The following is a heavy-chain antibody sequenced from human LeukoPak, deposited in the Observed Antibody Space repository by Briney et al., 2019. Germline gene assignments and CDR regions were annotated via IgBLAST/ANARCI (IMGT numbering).Heavy chain of an antibody. Sequence: PGGSLRLSCGASGFTFSSYWMHWVRQAPVKGLVWISRINSDGSTTSYADSVKGRFTISRDNAKNTLYLQMNSLRAEDTAVYYCARGNYYGQDYWGQGTLVTVSS. D-gene: IGHD3-10*01. V-gene: IGHV3-74*01. J-gene: IGHJ4*02. CDR3: ARGNYYGQDY. CDR2: INSDGSTT. CDR1: GFTFSSYW.